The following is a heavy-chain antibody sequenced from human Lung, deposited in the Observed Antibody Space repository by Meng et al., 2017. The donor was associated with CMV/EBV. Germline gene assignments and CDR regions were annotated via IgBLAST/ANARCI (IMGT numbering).Heavy chain of an antibody. V-gene: IGHV1-2*02. CDR2: INPDSGGT. CDR3: SRGAPFFRDAVAL. D-gene: IGHD3-16*01. Sequence: SVXVSXXASGYTFSGHYIHWVRQAPGQGLEWMGWINPDSGGTRYSQKFQYRVTMTRDTSINTAYMELSRLRSDDTAVYYCSRGAPFFRDAVALWGQGTMVTVSS. CDR1: GYTFSGHY. J-gene: IGHJ3*01.